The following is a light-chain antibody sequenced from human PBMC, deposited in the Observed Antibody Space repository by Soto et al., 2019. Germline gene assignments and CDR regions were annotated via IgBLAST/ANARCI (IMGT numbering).Light chain of an antibody. Sequence: QSALTQPPSASGSPGQSVTISCTGTSSDVGGYDYVSWYQQHPGKAPKVMIYEVYKRPSGVPDRFSGSKSGTSASLAISGLQSEDEADYYCAAWDDSLVVFGGGTKLTVL. CDR1: SSDVGGYDY. CDR2: EVY. CDR3: AAWDDSLVV. J-gene: IGLJ2*01. V-gene: IGLV2-8*01.